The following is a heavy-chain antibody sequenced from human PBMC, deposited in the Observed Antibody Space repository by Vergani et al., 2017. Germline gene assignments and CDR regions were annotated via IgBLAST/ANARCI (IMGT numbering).Heavy chain of an antibody. CDR1: GGTFSSYA. CDR3: ARDNREGIAARDYYYYYMDV. V-gene: IGHV1-69*01. J-gene: IGHJ6*03. D-gene: IGHD6-6*01. Sequence: QVQLVQSGAEVKKPGSSVKVSCKASGGTFSSYAISWVRQAPGQGLEWMGGIIPIFGTANYAQKFQGRVTITADESTSTAYMELSSLRSEDTDVYYCARDNREGIAARDYYYYYMDVWGKGTTVTVSS. CDR2: IIPIFGTA.